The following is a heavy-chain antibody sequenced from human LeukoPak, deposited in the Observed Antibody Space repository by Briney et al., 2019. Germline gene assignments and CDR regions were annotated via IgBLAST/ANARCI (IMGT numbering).Heavy chain of an antibody. J-gene: IGHJ5*02. D-gene: IGHD6-19*01. CDR2: TVSRGTT. V-gene: IGHV3-69-1*01. Sequence: GGSLRLSCAASGFTFSNAWMNWVRQAPGKGLEWVSSTVSRGTTQYADSVKGRFTVSRDTSKNTLYLQMNSLRADDTAVYYCAKCSTSAYTTGWCNWIDPWGQGTLVTVSS. CDR3: AKCSTSAYTTGWCNWIDP. CDR1: GFTFSNAW.